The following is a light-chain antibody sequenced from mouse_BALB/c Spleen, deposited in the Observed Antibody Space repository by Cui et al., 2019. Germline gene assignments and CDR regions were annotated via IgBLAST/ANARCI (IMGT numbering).Light chain of an antibody. CDR1: ENIYSN. CDR3: QHFWGTPWT. V-gene: IGKV12-46*01. J-gene: IGKJ1*01. Sequence: DIQLTQSPASLSVSVGETVTITCRASENIYSNLAWYQQKQGQSPQLLVYAATILADGVPSRFSGSGSGTQYSLKINSLQSEDFGSYYWQHFWGTPWTFGRGTKLGIK. CDR2: AAT.